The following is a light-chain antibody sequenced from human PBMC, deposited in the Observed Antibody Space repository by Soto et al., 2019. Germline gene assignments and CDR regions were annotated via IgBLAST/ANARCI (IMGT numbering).Light chain of an antibody. V-gene: IGKV1-5*03. Sequence: DIQMTQSPSTLSASVGDRDTTTCRASQSISSWLAWYQQKPGKAPKLLIYQASSLESGVPSRFSGSGSGTKFTLIITSLQPDDFATYYCQQYNSYPVTFGGGTKVDI. CDR2: QAS. CDR3: QQYNSYPVT. J-gene: IGKJ4*01. CDR1: QSISSW.